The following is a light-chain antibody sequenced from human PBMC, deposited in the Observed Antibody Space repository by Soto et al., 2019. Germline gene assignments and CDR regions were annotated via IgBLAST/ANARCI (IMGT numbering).Light chain of an antibody. CDR3: KSYAGSNTYV. J-gene: IGLJ1*01. CDR2: EVV. V-gene: IGLV2-8*01. CDR1: KSDIGVYGF. Sequence: QSALTQPPSASVSPGQSVTISCTGTKSDIGVYGFVSWYQHHPGKAPRLIIYEVVQRPSGVPDRFSGSKSGNTASLTVSGLQAADEADYFCKSYAGSNTYVFGSGTKVTVL.